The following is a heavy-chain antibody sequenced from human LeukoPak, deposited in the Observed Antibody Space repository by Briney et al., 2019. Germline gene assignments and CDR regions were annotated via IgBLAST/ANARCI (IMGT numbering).Heavy chain of an antibody. D-gene: IGHD1-26*01. J-gene: IGHJ6*03. V-gene: IGHV3-48*01. Sequence: GGSLRLSCAASGFTFSSYSMNWVRQAPGKGLEWVSYISSISTTIYYADSVKGRFTISRDNAKNSLYLQMNSLRAEDTGVYYCARDPGYGGNYYMDVWGKGTTASVSS. CDR2: ISSISTTI. CDR1: GFTFSSYS. CDR3: ARDPGYGGNYYMDV.